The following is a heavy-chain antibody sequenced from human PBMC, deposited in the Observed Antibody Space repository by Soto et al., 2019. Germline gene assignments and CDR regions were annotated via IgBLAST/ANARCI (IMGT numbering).Heavy chain of an antibody. CDR2: INPNSGGT. J-gene: IGHJ4*02. V-gene: IGHV1-2*02. CDR3: ARVLRLGELSWYYFDY. Sequence: QVQLVQSGAEVKKPGASVKVSCKASGYTFTGYYMHWVRQAPGQGLEWMGWINPNSGGTNYAQKFQGRVTMTRDTSISTAYMELSRLRSDDTAVYYCARVLRLGELSWYYFDYWGQGTLVTVSS. CDR1: GYTFTGYY. D-gene: IGHD3-16*02.